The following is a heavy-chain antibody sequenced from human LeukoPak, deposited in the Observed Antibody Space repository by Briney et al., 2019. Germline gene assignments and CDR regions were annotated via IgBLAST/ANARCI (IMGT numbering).Heavy chain of an antibody. CDR2: IYYSGST. CDR1: GGSISSYY. CDR3: AARPFYYGSGSYPPFSY. Sequence: SETLSLTCTVSGGSISSYYWSWIRQPPGKGLEWIGYIYYSGSTNYNPSLKSRVTISVDTSKNQFSLKLSSVTAADTAAYYCAARPFYYGSGSYPPFSYWGQGTLVTVSS. V-gene: IGHV4-59*01. J-gene: IGHJ4*02. D-gene: IGHD3-10*01.